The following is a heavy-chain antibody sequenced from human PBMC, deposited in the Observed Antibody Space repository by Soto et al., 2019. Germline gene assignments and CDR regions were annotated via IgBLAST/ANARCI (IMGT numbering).Heavy chain of an antibody. J-gene: IGHJ4*02. V-gene: IGHV3-66*01. D-gene: IGHD3-9*01. CDR2: IYSGGST. Sequence: GGSLRLSCAASGFTVSSNYMSWVRQAPGKGLEWVSVIYSGGSTYYADSVKGRFTISRDNSKNTLYLQMNSLRAEDTAVYYCASTLRYDILTGSRLPASDYWGQGTLVTSPQ. CDR1: GFTVSSNY. CDR3: ASTLRYDILTGSRLPASDY.